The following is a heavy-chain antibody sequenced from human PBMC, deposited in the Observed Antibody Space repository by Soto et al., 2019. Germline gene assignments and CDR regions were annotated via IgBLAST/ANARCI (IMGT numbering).Heavy chain of an antibody. J-gene: IGHJ5*02. D-gene: IGHD3-3*01. CDR3: ARFRAYYDFWSGSTPTVGFDP. CDR1: GGSISSGGYY. Sequence: SETLSLTCTVSGGSISSGGYYWSWIRQHPGKGLEWIGYIYYSGSTYYNPSLKSRVTISVDTSKNQFSLKLSSVTAADTAVYYCARFRAYYDFWSGSTPTVGFDPWGQGTLVTVSS. CDR2: IYYSGST. V-gene: IGHV4-31*03.